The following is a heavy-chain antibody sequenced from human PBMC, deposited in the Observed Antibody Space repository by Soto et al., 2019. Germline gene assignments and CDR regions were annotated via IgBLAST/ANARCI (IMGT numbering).Heavy chain of an antibody. Sequence: TSETLSLTCAVYGGSFRGYYWSLIRQPPGNGLEWIGEINHSGSTNYNPSLKSRVTISVDTSKNQFSLKLSSVTAADTAVYYCARSYIYSPFGYCGKGTLGSGYS. CDR2: INHSGST. CDR1: GGSFRGYY. V-gene: IGHV4-34*01. CDR3: ARSYIYSPFGY. J-gene: IGHJ4*02. D-gene: IGHD2-2*02.